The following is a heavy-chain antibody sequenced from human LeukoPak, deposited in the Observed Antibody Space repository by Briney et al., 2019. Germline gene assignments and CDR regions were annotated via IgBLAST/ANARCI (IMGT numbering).Heavy chain of an antibody. Sequence: GGSLRLSCAASGFTFSSYAMSWVRQAPGKGLEWVSTISGTGGSTYYADSVKGRFTISRDNSKNTLYLQMNSLRAEDTAVYYCASGLAATSFDYWGQGTLVTVSS. CDR1: GFTFSSYA. CDR2: ISGTGGST. J-gene: IGHJ4*02. V-gene: IGHV3-23*01. D-gene: IGHD6-13*01. CDR3: ASGLAATSFDY.